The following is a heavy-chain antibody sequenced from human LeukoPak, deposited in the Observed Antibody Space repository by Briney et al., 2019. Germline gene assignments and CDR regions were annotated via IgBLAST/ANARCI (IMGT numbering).Heavy chain of an antibody. CDR1: GGTFISYA. Sequence: ASVKVSCKASGGTFISYAISWVRQAPGQGLEWMGGIIPIFGTANYAQKFQGRVTITADESTSTAYMELSSLRSEDTAVYYCAREGSLVAYYDFWSGHQALDYWGQGTLVTVSS. D-gene: IGHD3-3*01. CDR3: AREGSLVAYYDFWSGHQALDY. J-gene: IGHJ4*02. CDR2: IIPIFGTA. V-gene: IGHV1-69*13.